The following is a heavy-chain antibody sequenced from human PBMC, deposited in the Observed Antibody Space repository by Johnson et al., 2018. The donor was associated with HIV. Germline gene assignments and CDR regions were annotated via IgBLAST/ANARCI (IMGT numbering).Heavy chain of an antibody. J-gene: IGHJ3*02. Sequence: VQLVESGGGLVQPGGSLRLSCAASGFTFSSYAMSWVRQAPGKGLEWVSYISSSGSTIYYADSVKGRFTISRDNAKNSLYLQMNSLRAEDTALYYCARDLYYGSGSSVAFDIWGQGTMVTVSS. CDR1: GFTFSSYA. CDR2: ISSSGSTI. CDR3: ARDLYYGSGSSVAFDI. D-gene: IGHD3-10*01. V-gene: IGHV3-48*04.